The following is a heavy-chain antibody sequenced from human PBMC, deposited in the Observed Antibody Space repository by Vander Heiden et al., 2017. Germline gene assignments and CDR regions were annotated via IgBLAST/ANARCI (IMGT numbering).Heavy chain of an antibody. V-gene: IGHV2-70*01. CDR1: GFSLSTSGMC. D-gene: IGHD6-19*01. J-gene: IGHJ4*02. CDR3: ARILDSSGWIYYFDY. Sequence: QVSLRESGPALVKPTQTLTLTCTFSGFSLSTSGMCVSWIRQPPGKALEWLALIDWDDDKYYSTSLKTRLTISKDTSKNQVVLTMTNMDPVDTATYYCARILDSSGWIYYFDYWGQGTLVTVSS. CDR2: IDWDDDK.